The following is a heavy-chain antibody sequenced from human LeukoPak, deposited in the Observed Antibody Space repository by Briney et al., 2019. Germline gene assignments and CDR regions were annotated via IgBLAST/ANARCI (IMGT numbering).Heavy chain of an antibody. CDR1: GGSISSSSYY. D-gene: IGHD1-26*01. J-gene: IGHJ4*02. V-gene: IGHV4-39*01. CDR2: IYYSGSP. Sequence: PSETLPLTCSVSGGSISSSSYYWAWIRQPPGKGLEWIGSIYYSGSPYYNPSLKSRVTISVDTSKNQFSLKLSSVTAADTAVYYCASGRGSYYGTFYFDYWGQGTLVTVSS. CDR3: ASGRGSYYGTFYFDY.